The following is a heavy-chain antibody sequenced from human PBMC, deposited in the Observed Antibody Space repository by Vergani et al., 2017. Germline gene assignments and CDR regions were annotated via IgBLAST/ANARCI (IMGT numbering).Heavy chain of an antibody. J-gene: IGHJ6*02. CDR1: GFTFDDYA. CDR3: AILWFGDVYYGMDV. CDR2: ISWNSGSI. D-gene: IGHD3-10*01. Sequence: EVQLVESGGGLVQPGRSLRLSCAASGFTFDDYAMHWVRQAPGKGLEWVSGISWNSGSIGYADSVKGRFTISRDNAKNSLYLQMNSLRSEDTAVYYCAILWFGDVYYGMDVWGQGTTVTVSS. V-gene: IGHV3-9*01.